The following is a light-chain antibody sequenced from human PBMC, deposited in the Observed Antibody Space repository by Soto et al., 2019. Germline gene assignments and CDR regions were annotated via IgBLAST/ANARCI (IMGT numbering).Light chain of an antibody. J-gene: IGLJ1*01. CDR1: GSNMGSNT. V-gene: IGLV1-44*01. CDR2: TND. CDR3: AVWDDRLNGHD. Sequence: QSVLTQPPSASGTPGQRVTISCYGSGSNMGSNTVHWFQQFPGTAPRLLISTNDQRPSGVPDRFIGSNSGTSASLAISGLQFEDEADYYCAVWDDRLNGHDFGTGTKVTVL.